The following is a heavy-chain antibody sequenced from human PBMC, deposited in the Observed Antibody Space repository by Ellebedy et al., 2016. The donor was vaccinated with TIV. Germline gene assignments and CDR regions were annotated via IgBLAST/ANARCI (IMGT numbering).Heavy chain of an antibody. CDR2: FYHSGNS. CDR3: ASRASGRSDLGRVVYFDY. V-gene: IGHV4-59*08. CDR1: GGSISSYY. J-gene: IGHJ4*02. D-gene: IGHD1-26*01. Sequence: MPSETLSLTCSVSGGSISSYYWTWIRQPPGKGLEWIAYFYHSGNSNYSPSLKSRVTISVDTSKNQFSLKLSSVTAADTAVYYCASRASGRSDLGRVVYFDYWGQGTLVTVSS.